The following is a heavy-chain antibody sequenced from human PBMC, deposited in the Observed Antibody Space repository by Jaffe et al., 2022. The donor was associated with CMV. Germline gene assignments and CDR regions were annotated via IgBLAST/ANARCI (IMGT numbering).Heavy chain of an antibody. Sequence: EVQLVESGGGLVQPGGSLKLSCAASGFTFSGSAMHWVRQASGKGLEWVGRIRSKANSYATAYAASVKGRFTISRDDSKNTAYLQMNSLKTEDTAVYYCNSYDSRGSGFWYFDLWGRGTLVTVSS. D-gene: IGHD3-22*01. CDR2: IRSKANSYAT. CDR1: GFTFSGSA. J-gene: IGHJ2*01. V-gene: IGHV3-73*02. CDR3: NSYDSRGSGFWYFDL.